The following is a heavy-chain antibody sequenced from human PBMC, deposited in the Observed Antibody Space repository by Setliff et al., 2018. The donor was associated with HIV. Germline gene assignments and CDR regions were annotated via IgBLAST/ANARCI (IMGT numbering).Heavy chain of an antibody. J-gene: IGHJ3*02. V-gene: IGHV3-30*02. Sequence: PGGSLRLSCAVSGFTFISYGMYWVRQAPGKGLEWVAFIRYDGSYRYYVVSVKGRFTISRDNSKNTMFLQMNSLRVEDTAIYYCAKMHTAMDPDTFDIWGQGTMVTVSS. CDR3: AKMHTAMDPDTFDI. CDR2: IRYDGSYR. CDR1: GFTFISYG. D-gene: IGHD5-18*01.